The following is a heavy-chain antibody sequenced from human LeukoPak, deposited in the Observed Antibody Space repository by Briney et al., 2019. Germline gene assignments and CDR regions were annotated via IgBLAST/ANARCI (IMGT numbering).Heavy chain of an antibody. CDR3: ARVLPGIAAAYYFDY. Sequence: PGGSLRLSCAASGFTFDDYGMSWVRHAPGKGLEWVSGINWNGGSTGYADSVKGRFTISRDNAKNSLYLQMNSLRAEDTALYYCARVLPGIAAAYYFDYWGQGTLVTVSS. CDR2: INWNGGST. D-gene: IGHD6-13*01. V-gene: IGHV3-20*04. CDR1: GFTFDDYG. J-gene: IGHJ4*02.